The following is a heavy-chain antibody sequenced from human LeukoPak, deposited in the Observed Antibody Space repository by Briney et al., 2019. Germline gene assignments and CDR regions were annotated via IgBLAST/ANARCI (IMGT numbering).Heavy chain of an antibody. Sequence: ASVKVSCKASGYTFTSYYMHWVRQAPGRGLEWMGIINPSGGSTSYAQKFQGRVTMTRDTSTSTVYMELSSLRSEDTAVYYCAREGPAANAFDIWGQGTMVTVSS. CDR2: INPSGGST. CDR1: GYTFTSYY. J-gene: IGHJ3*02. D-gene: IGHD2-2*01. CDR3: AREGPAANAFDI. V-gene: IGHV1-46*01.